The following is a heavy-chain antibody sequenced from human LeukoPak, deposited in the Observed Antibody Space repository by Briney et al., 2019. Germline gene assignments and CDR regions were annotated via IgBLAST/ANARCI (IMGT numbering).Heavy chain of an antibody. CDR3: ARGHDYSNIFDY. CDR1: GGSFSGYY. V-gene: IGHV4-34*01. D-gene: IGHD4-11*01. Sequence: PSETLSLTCAVYGGSFSGYYWSWIRQPPGKGLEWIGEINHSGSTNYNPSLKSRVTISVDTSKNQFSLKLSSVTAADTAVYYCARGHDYSNIFDYWGQGTLVTVSS. J-gene: IGHJ4*02. CDR2: INHSGST.